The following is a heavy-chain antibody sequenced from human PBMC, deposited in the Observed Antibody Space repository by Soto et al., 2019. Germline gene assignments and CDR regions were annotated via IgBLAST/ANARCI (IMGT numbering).Heavy chain of an antibody. Sequence: ASVKVSCKASGGTFSSYTISWVRQAPGQGLEWMGRIIPILGIANYAQKFQGRVTITADKSTSTAYMELSSLRSEDTAVYYCARDFGGKEVEFDYWGQGTLVTVSS. CDR2: IIPILGIA. D-gene: IGHD2-15*01. CDR3: ARDFGGKEVEFDY. J-gene: IGHJ4*02. V-gene: IGHV1-69*04. CDR1: GGTFSSYT.